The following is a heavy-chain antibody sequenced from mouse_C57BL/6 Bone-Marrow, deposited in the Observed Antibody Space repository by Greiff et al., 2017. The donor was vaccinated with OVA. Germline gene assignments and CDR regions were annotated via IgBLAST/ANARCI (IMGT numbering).Heavy chain of an antibody. V-gene: IGHV1-80*01. CDR1: GYAFSSYW. D-gene: IGHD1-1*01. CDR2: IYPGDGDT. Sequence: QVQLQQSGAELVKPGASVKISCKASGYAFSSYWMNWVKQRPGKGLEWIGQIYPGDGDTNYNGQFKGKATLTADKSSSTAYMQLSSLTSEDSAVYFGARFSDYYGRGYYFDYWGQGTTLTVSS. CDR3: ARFSDYYGRGYYFDY. J-gene: IGHJ2*01.